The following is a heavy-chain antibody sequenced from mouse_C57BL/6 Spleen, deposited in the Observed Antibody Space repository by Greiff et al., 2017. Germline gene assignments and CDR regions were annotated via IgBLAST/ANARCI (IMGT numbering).Heavy chain of an antibody. CDR1: GYSITSGYY. CDR2: ISYDGSN. CDR3: ARGSSYYAMDD. J-gene: IGHJ4*01. D-gene: IGHD1-1*01. V-gene: IGHV3-6*01. Sequence: ESGPGLVKPSQSLSLTCSVTGYSITSGYYWNWIRQFPGNKLEWMGYISYDGSNNYNPSLKNRISITRDTSKNQFFLKLNSVTTEDTATYYCARGSSYYAMDDWGQGTSVTVSS.